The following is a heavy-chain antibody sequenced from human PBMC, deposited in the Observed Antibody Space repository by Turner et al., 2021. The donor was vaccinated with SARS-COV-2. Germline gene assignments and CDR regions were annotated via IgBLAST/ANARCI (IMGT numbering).Heavy chain of an antibody. CDR1: GGHINNNLYS. J-gene: IGHJ5*02. V-gene: IGHV4-39*01. CDR2: VFHTGGT. D-gene: IGHD3-22*01. Sequence: QLLLLESGPRLVKPSETLSLTCAVHGGHINNNLYSWGWIRQPPGKGLAWIGSVFHTGGTSYKSALKRRVAISIDTSKNHFSLRLNSVTAADTAVYYCARHEVNSYDASGYYTSPWGQGILVTVSS. CDR3: ARHEVNSYDASGYYTSP.